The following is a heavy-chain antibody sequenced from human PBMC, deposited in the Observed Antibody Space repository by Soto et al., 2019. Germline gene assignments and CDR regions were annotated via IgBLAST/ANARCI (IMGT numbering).Heavy chain of an antibody. CDR3: ATSLI. V-gene: IGHV3-7*01. CDR1: GFTFRTYW. D-gene: IGHD6-6*01. CDR2: IKGDGSEK. Sequence: EVQLVESGGGLVQPGGSLRLSCAASGFTFRTYWMNWVRQAPGKGLEWVANIKGDGSEKYYVDPVKGRFTISRDNARNSLYLQMNRLRAEDTAVYYCATSLIRGQGALVTVSS. J-gene: IGHJ4*02.